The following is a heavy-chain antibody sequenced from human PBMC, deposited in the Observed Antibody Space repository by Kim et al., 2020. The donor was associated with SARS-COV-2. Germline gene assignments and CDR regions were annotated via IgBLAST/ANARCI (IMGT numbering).Heavy chain of an antibody. Sequence: SETLSLTCAVYGGSFSGYYWSWIRQPPGKGLEWIGEINHSGSTNYNPSLKSRVTISVDTSKNQFSLKLSSVTAADTAVYYCARENVVVRPYYFDYWGQGTLVTVSS. D-gene: IGHD2-15*01. CDR1: GGSFSGYY. V-gene: IGHV4-34*01. CDR3: ARENVVVRPYYFDY. J-gene: IGHJ4*02. CDR2: INHSGST.